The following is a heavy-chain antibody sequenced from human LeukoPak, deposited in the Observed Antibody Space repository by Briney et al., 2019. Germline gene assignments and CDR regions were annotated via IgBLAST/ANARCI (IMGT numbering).Heavy chain of an antibody. D-gene: IGHD6-19*01. Sequence: ASVKVSCKAPGYTFTSYYMHWLRQAPGQAFEWMGWINPDTGGTNYVHNFQGRVTMTRDTSISAAYMELSSLRSGDTAIYYCARGPRYISGRYAESFSIDYWGQGTLVTVSS. CDR1: GYTFTSYY. CDR3: ARGPRYISGRYAESFSIDY. V-gene: IGHV1-2*02. CDR2: INPDTGGT. J-gene: IGHJ4*02.